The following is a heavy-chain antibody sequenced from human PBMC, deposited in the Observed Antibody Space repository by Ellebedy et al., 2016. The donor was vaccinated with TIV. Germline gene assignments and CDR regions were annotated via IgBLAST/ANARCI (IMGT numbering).Heavy chain of an antibody. V-gene: IGHV3-7*01. CDR1: GFTFSDYW. J-gene: IGHJ4*02. Sequence: PGGSLRLSCAASGFTFSDYWMSWVRQAPGKGPEWVANIKQDGSEKWYVDSVKGRFTISRDNAKNSLFLQMSSLRVEDTAVYYCARWAYVNSWYHLDYWGQGTLVTVSS. CDR3: ARWAYVNSWYHLDY. CDR2: IKQDGSEK. D-gene: IGHD1-14*01.